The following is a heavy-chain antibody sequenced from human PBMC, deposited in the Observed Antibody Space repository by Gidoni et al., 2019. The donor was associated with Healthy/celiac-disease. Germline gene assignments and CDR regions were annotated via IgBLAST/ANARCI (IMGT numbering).Heavy chain of an antibody. Sequence: PGLVKPSETLSLTCTVSGGSIISSSYYWGWIRQPPGKGLEWIGSIYYSGSTYYNPSLKSRVTISVDTSKNQFSLKLSSVTAADTAVYYCARRSSGWILDPWGQGTLVTVSS. V-gene: IGHV4-39*01. CDR1: GGSIISSSYY. J-gene: IGHJ5*02. CDR3: ARRSSGWILDP. D-gene: IGHD6-19*01. CDR2: IYYSGST.